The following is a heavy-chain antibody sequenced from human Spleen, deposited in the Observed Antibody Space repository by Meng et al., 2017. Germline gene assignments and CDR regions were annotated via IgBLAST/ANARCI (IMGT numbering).Heavy chain of an antibody. CDR1: GFSFSNYW. Sequence: GESLKISCAASGFSFSNYWMSWVRQAPGKGLEWVANIKQDGSEKYYADSVKGRFTISRDNSKNTLYLQMNSLRAEDTAVYYCARESSSGWYSYYYYGMDVWGQGTTVTVSS. D-gene: IGHD6-19*01. CDR3: ARESSSGWYSYYYYGMDV. CDR2: IKQDGSEK. V-gene: IGHV3-7*01. J-gene: IGHJ6*02.